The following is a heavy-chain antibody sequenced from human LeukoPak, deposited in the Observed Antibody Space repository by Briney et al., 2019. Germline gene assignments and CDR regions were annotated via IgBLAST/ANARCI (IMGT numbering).Heavy chain of an antibody. J-gene: IGHJ6*03. Sequence: SETLSLTCAVYGGSFSGYYWSWIRQPPGKGLEWIGEINHSGSTNYNPSLKSRVTISVDTSKNQFSLKLSSVTAADTAVYYCARDSSSWSTYYYMDVWGKGTTVTVSS. CDR1: GGSFSGYY. D-gene: IGHD6-13*01. CDR2: INHSGST. V-gene: IGHV4-34*01. CDR3: ARDSSSWSTYYYMDV.